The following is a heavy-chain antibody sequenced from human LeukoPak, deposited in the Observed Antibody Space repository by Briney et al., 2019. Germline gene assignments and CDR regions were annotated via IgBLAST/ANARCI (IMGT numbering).Heavy chain of an antibody. J-gene: IGHJ3*02. CDR3: ARHRPLVLRYFDWVTGLVAFDI. D-gene: IGHD3-9*01. CDR2: IYPGDSDT. V-gene: IGHV5-51*01. CDR1: GYSFTSYR. Sequence: GESLKISCKGSGYSFTSYRIGWVRQMPGKGLEWMGIIYPGDSDTRYSPSFQGQVTISADKSISTAYLQWSSLKASDTAMYYCARHRPLVLRYFDWVTGLVAFDIWGQGTMVTVSS.